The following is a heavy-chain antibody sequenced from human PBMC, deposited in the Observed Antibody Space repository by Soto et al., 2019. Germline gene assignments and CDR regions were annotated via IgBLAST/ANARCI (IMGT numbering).Heavy chain of an antibody. CDR2: MWYDGTNK. CDR3: ARDATFGTKGGSFDI. CDR1: GFTFRIYS. J-gene: IGHJ3*02. D-gene: IGHD3-16*01. Sequence: LRLSCAASGFTFRIYSMHWVRQSPGKGLEWVAVMWYDGTNKYYGESVKGRFTISRDNSENTLYLQMNSLRVEDTAVYYCARDATFGTKGGSFDIWGHGTLVTVSS. V-gene: IGHV3-33*01.